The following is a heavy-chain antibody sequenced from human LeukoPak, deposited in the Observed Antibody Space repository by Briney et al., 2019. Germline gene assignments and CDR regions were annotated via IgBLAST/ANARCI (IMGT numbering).Heavy chain of an antibody. CDR1: GGSISSYY. Sequence: SETLSLTCTVSGGSISSYYWSWIRQPPGKGLEWIGYIYYSGSTNYNPSLKSRVTISVDTSKNQFSLKLSSVTAADTAVYYCARGSDDYGDFSPIGIWGQGTMVTVPS. CDR2: IYYSGST. J-gene: IGHJ3*02. CDR3: ARGSDDYGDFSPIGI. D-gene: IGHD4-17*01. V-gene: IGHV4-59*01.